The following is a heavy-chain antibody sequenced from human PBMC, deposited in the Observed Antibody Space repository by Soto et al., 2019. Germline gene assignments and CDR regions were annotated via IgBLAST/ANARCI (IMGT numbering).Heavy chain of an antibody. D-gene: IGHD3-10*01. CDR2: IYYGGTT. Sequence: SETLSLTCTVSGGSIPITPYYWSWIRQSPGKGLEWVGYIYYGGTTSYNPSLKSRVTISLETSKSQFSLRLTSVTAADTAVYYCARLGRYYQSLDSWGPGTLVTVSS. CDR3: ARLGRYYQSLDS. J-gene: IGHJ5*01. CDR1: GGSIPITPYY. V-gene: IGHV4-59*08.